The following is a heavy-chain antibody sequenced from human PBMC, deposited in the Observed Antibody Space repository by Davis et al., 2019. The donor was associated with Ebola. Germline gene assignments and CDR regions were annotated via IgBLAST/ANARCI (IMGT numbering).Heavy chain of an antibody. CDR3: AKELTSYYGSGDFFDY. V-gene: IGHV3-23*01. D-gene: IGHD3-10*01. J-gene: IGHJ4*02. Sequence: GESLKISCAASGFLFSSYAMSWVRQAPGRGLEWASSISASGGATFYADSVKGRIVMSRDNSNDTLYLRMNNLRAEDTAIYYCAKELTSYYGSGDFFDYWGQGILVTVSS. CDR1: GFLFSSYA. CDR2: ISASGGAT.